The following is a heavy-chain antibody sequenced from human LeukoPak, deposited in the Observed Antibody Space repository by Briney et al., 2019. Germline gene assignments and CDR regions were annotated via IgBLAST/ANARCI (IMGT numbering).Heavy chain of an antibody. CDR1: GFTFSSYS. J-gene: IGHJ4*02. D-gene: IGHD2-2*01. V-gene: IGHV3-48*04. CDR2: ISVSSNTI. Sequence: GGTLRLSCAASGFTFSSYSMNWVRQAPGKGLEWISYISVSSNTIYYADSVKGRFTISRDNTKNSLYLQMNSLRAEDTAVYYCVPAYCSTTSCYHYFEYWGQGTLVTVSS. CDR3: VPAYCSTTSCYHYFEY.